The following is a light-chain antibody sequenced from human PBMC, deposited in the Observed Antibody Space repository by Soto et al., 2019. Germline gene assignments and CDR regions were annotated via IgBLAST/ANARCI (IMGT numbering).Light chain of an antibody. J-gene: IGKJ1*01. CDR1: QSVSSN. CDR3: QKYNNWPWT. Sequence: EIVMTQSPATLSVSPGERATLSCRASQSVSSNLAWYQQKPGQAPRLLIYGASTRATGIPARFSGSGSGTEFTLTKSSLQSEDFAVYYCQKYNNWPWTFGQGTKVEIK. V-gene: IGKV3-15*01. CDR2: GAS.